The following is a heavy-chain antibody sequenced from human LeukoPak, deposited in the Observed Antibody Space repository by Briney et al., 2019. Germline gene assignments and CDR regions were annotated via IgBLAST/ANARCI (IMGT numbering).Heavy chain of an antibody. V-gene: IGHV3-33*01. CDR1: GFTFSSYG. D-gene: IGHD2-15*01. CDR2: IWYDGSNK. Sequence: PGGSLRLSCAASGFTFSSYGMHWVRQAPGKGQEWVAVIWYDGSNKYYADSVKGRFTISTDNSKNTLYLQMNSLRADDTAVYYCAREMGFIDKSDFDHWGQGTLVTVSS. J-gene: IGHJ4*02. CDR3: AREMGFIDKSDFDH.